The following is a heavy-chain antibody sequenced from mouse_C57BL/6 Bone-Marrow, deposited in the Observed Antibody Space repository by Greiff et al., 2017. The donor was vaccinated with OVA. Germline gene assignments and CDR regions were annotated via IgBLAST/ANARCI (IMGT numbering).Heavy chain of an antibody. J-gene: IGHJ1*03. Sequence: QVHVKQSGAELARPGASVKLSCKASGYTFTSYGISWVKQRTGQGLEWIGEIYPRSGNTYYNEKFKGKATLTADKSSGTAYMELRSLTSEDSAVYFCALLFLWYFDVWGTGTTVTVSS. V-gene: IGHV1-81*01. CDR3: ALLFLWYFDV. D-gene: IGHD1-1*01. CDR2: IYPRSGNT. CDR1: GYTFTSYG.